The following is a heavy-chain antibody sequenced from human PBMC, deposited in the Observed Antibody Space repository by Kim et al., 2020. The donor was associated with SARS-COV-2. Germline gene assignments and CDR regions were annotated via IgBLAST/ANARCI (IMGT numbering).Heavy chain of an antibody. CDR3: ARVGGGYWFHPAGGMAV. V-gene: IGHV1-18*01. Sequence: ASVKVSCKASGYTFSDFGISWVRQAPGQGLECMGWISVYSGNTNYAQKFKGRSPWTSTYSTNTASLDLRSLRLDTRPVYYCARVGGGYWFHPAGGMAVGG. D-gene: IGHD2-2*03. CDR1: GYTFSDFG. CDR2: ISVYSGNT. J-gene: IGHJ6*02.